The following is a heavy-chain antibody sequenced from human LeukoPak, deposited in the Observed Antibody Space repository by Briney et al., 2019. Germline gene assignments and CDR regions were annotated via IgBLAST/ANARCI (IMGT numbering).Heavy chain of an antibody. J-gene: IGHJ4*02. D-gene: IGHD1-26*01. CDR2: IIPIFGTA. CDR3: ARDMDSGPDFFDY. Sequence: SVKVSCKASGGTFSSYVINWVRQAPRQGLEWMGGIIPIFGTANYAQKFQGRVTITADKSTRTAYMELSSLRSEDTAVYYCARDMDSGPDFFDYWGLGTLVTVSS. CDR1: GGTFSSYV. V-gene: IGHV1-69*06.